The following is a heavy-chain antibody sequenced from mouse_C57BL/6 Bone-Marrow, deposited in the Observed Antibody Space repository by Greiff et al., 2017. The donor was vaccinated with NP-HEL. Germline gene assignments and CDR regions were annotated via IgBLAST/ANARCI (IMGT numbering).Heavy chain of an antibody. Sequence: EVNVVESGGGLVQPGGSLKLSCAASGFTFSDYYMYWVRQTPEKRLEWVAYISNGGGSTYYPDTVKGRFTISRDNAKNTLYLQMSRLKSEDTAMYYCARQDDGAYWGQGTLVTVSA. J-gene: IGHJ3*01. CDR3: ARQDDGAY. CDR2: ISNGGGST. D-gene: IGHD2-12*01. CDR1: GFTFSDYY. V-gene: IGHV5-12*01.